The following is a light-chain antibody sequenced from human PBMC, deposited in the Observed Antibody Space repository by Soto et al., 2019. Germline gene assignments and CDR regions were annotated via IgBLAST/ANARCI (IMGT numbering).Light chain of an antibody. Sequence: EIVMTQSPATLSVSPGERATLSCRVSQNIRSNLAWYQQIPGQAPRLLIHGASTRATGIPARFSGSGSGTEFTLTISGLQSEDYAVYYCQQYNNWPPWTFGQGTRVEI. V-gene: IGKV3-15*01. J-gene: IGKJ1*01. CDR2: GAS. CDR1: QNIRSN. CDR3: QQYNNWPPWT.